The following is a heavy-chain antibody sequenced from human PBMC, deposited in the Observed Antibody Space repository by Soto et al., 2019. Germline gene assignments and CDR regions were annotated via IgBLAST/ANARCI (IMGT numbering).Heavy chain of an antibody. CDR1: GFTFSSYA. J-gene: IGHJ6*02. D-gene: IGHD6-6*01. Sequence: QVQLVESGGGVVQPGRSLRLSCAASGFTFSSYAMHWVRQAPGKGLEWVAVISYDGSNKYYADSVKGRFTISRDNSKNTLYLQMNSLRAEDTAVYYCARETLSSIAALGYYYYGMDVWGQGTTVTVSS. CDR2: ISYDGSNK. V-gene: IGHV3-30-3*01. CDR3: ARETLSSIAALGYYYYGMDV.